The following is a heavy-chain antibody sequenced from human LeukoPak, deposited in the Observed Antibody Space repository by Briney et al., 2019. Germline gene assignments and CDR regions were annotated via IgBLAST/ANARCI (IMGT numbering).Heavy chain of an antibody. CDR2: IYHSGST. CDR3: ATPEGHDYGDIDAFDI. Sequence: SETLSLTCAVYGGSFSGYYWSWIRQPPGKGLEWIGEIYHSGSTNYNPSLKSRVTISVDKSKNQFSLKLSSVTAADTAVYYCATPEGHDYGDIDAFDIWGQGTMVTVSS. CDR1: GGSFSGYY. J-gene: IGHJ3*02. V-gene: IGHV4-34*01. D-gene: IGHD4-17*01.